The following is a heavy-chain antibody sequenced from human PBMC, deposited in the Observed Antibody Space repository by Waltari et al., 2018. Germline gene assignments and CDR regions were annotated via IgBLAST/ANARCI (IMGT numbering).Heavy chain of an antibody. V-gene: IGHV5-51*01. D-gene: IGHD6-19*01. CDR3: AREYSSGWYVPWFDP. CDR2: IYPGDSDT. Sequence: EVQLEPPGAEVKRPGESLKISCKGSGYSFTSYWIGWVRQLPGKGLEWMGIIYPGDSDTRYSPSFQGQVTISADKSISTAYLQWSSLKASDTAMYYCAREYSSGWYVPWFDPWGQGTLVTVSS. CDR1: GYSFTSYW. J-gene: IGHJ5*02.